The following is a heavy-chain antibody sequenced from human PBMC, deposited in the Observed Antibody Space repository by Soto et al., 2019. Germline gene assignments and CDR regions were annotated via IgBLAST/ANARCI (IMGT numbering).Heavy chain of an antibody. CDR1: GGSISSSDW. V-gene: IGHV4-4*02. CDR2: IYDSGST. Sequence: QVQLQESGPGLVKPSGTLSLTCAVSGGSISSSDWWSWVRQPPGKGLEFIGEIYDSGSTNYNPSLKSRVTVSIDKSKRHFSLKLTSVTAADTALYYCARRHYYDSSGYSQNFDYWGQGTLVTVSS. D-gene: IGHD3-22*01. J-gene: IGHJ4*02. CDR3: ARRHYYDSSGYSQNFDY.